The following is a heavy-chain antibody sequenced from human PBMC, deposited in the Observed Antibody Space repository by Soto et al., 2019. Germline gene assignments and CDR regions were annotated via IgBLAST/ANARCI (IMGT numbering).Heavy chain of an antibody. CDR3: AKDIVSNRGGYSYGPGVFDY. J-gene: IGHJ4*02. D-gene: IGHD5-18*01. V-gene: IGHV3-9*01. CDR1: GFTFDDYA. CDR2: ISWNSGSI. Sequence: GGSLRLSCAASGFTFDDYAMHWVRQAPGKGLEWVSGISWNSGSISYADSVKGRFTISRDNAKNSLYLQMNSLRAEDTALYYCAKDIVSNRGGYSYGPGVFDYWGQGTLVTVSS.